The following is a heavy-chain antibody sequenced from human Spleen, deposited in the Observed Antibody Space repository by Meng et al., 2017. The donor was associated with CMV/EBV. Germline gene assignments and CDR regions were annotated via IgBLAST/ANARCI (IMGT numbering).Heavy chain of an antibody. Sequence: YTFTSYGISWVRQAPGQGLEWMGWISAYNGNTNYAQKLQGRVTMTTDTSTSTAYMELRSLRAEDTALYFCAKSGHCITSNCFQYFDSWGQGTLVTVSS. CDR2: ISAYNGNT. CDR1: YTFTSYG. J-gene: IGHJ4*02. CDR3: AKSGHCITSNCFQYFDS. V-gene: IGHV1-18*01. D-gene: IGHD2-2*03.